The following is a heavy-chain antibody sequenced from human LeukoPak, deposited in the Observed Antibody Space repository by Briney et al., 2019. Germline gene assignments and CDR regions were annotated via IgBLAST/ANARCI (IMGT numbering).Heavy chain of an antibody. V-gene: IGHV4-59*01. CDR3: ASSDYRDAFDI. CDR1: GVSISSYY. Sequence: SETLSLTCTVSGVSISSYYWSWIRQPPGKGLEWIGYIYYSGSTNYNPSLKSRVTISVDTSKNQLSLKLSSVTAADTAVYYCASSDYRDAFDIWGQGTMVTVSS. J-gene: IGHJ3*02. D-gene: IGHD4-17*01. CDR2: IYYSGST.